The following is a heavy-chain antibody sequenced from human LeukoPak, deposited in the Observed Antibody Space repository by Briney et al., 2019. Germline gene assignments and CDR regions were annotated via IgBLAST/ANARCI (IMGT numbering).Heavy chain of an antibody. CDR3: ARDPGYNWFDP. CDR2: LSTSGSP. CDR1: GGSISSDNHY. J-gene: IGHJ5*02. Sequence: SETLSLTCTVSGGSISSDNHYWIWFRQPAGKGLEWIGRLSTSGSPYYSPSLKSRVTMSVDTSKNQFSLRLTSVTAADTAMYYCARDPGYNWFDPWGQGTLVTVSS. V-gene: IGHV4-61*02.